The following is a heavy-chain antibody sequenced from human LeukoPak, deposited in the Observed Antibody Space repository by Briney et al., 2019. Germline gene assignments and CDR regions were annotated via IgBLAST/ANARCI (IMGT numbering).Heavy chain of an antibody. V-gene: IGHV3-23*01. J-gene: IGHJ4*02. CDR1: GFTFSNYD. Sequence: GGSLRLSCAASGFTFSNYDMSWVRQAPGKGLEWVSSVTGSGAGTYHADSVKGRFTISRDNSKNTLYLQMNSLRVEDTAVYYCAKHWDYWGQGTLVTVSS. CDR2: VTGSGAGT. CDR3: AKHWDY. D-gene: IGHD1-1*01.